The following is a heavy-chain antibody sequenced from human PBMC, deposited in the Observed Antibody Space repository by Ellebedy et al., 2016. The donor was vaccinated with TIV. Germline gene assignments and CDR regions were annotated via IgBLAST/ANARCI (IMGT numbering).Heavy chain of an antibody. CDR3: ARVPLDGAVAGTVEVAFDY. CDR2: IKEDGSEK. Sequence: GESLKISCAASGLIFSTYWMAWVRQAPGKGLEWVANIKEDGSEKYYVDSVKGRFTISRDNAKNSLYLQMNTLRAEDTAVYYSARVPLDGAVAGTVEVAFDYWGQGTLVTVSS. D-gene: IGHD6-19*01. V-gene: IGHV3-7*03. CDR1: GLIFSTYW. J-gene: IGHJ4*02.